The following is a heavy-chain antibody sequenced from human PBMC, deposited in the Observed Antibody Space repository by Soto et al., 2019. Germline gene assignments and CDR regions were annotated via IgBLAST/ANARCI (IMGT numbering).Heavy chain of an antibody. CDR1: GDSISSLY. D-gene: IGHD6-19*01. CDR3: ARSLWDTSGWKTDY. J-gene: IGHJ4*02. CDR2: IYYSGRI. V-gene: IGHV4-59*01. Sequence: SETLSLTCAVSGDSISSLYWSWIRQPPGKGLEWIGYIYYSGRINYNPSLKSRVTISVDTSKNQFSLNLSSVTAADTAVYYCARSLWDTSGWKTDYWGQGTLVTVSS.